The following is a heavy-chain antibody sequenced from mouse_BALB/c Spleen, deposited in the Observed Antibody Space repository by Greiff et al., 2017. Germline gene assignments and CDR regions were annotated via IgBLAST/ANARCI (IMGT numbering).Heavy chain of an antibody. CDR3: TRGIYYDYDWFAY. J-gene: IGHJ3*01. CDR1: GYTFTSYY. Sequence: VQLQQSGAELVKPGASVKLSCKASGYTFTSYYMYWVKQRPGQGLEWIGEINPSNGGTNFNEKFKSKATLTVDKSSSTAYMQLSSLTSEDSAVYYCTRGIYYDYDWFAYWGQGTLVTVSA. D-gene: IGHD2-4*01. V-gene: IGHV1S81*02. CDR2: INPSNGGT.